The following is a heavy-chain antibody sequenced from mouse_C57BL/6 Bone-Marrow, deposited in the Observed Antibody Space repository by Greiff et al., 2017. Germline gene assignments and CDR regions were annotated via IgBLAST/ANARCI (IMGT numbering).Heavy chain of an antibody. J-gene: IGHJ2*01. D-gene: IGHD1-1*01. Sequence: VQLQESGAELARPGASVKMSCKASGYTFTSYTMHWVKQRPGQGLEWIGYINPSSGYTKYNQKFKDKATLTADKSSSTAYMQLSSPTSEDSAVYYCAYYGSKGYWGQGTTLTVSS. V-gene: IGHV1-4*01. CDR3: AYYGSKGY. CDR1: GYTFTSYT. CDR2: INPSSGYT.